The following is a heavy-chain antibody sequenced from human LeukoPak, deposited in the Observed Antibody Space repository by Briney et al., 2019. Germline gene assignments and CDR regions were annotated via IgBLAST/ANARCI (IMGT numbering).Heavy chain of an antibody. D-gene: IGHD3-3*01. CDR3: ARDVRFLEWSLWDY. V-gene: IGHV3-21*01. CDR2: ISSSSSYI. CDR1: GFTFSSYS. J-gene: IGHJ4*02. Sequence: GGSLRLSCAASGFTFSSYSMNWVRQAPGKGLEWVSSISSSSSYIYYADSVKGRFTISRDNAKNSLYLQMNSLRAEDTAVYYCARDVRFLEWSLWDYWGQGTLVTVSS.